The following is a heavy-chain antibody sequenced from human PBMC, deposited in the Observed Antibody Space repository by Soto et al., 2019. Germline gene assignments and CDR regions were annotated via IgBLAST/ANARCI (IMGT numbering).Heavy chain of an antibody. CDR2: IWFDGNNK. J-gene: IGHJ4*02. Sequence: QVQLVESGGGVVQPGGSLRLSCTASGFTFHDYGMQWVRQVPGKGLEWVATIWFDGNNKYYADSVKGRFTISRDNSKNTQYLQMSSLSAEDTAVYYCARDGGGATRFFGYLDYWSQGTLVTVSS. V-gene: IGHV3-33*01. CDR3: ARDGGGATRFFGYLDY. CDR1: GFTFHDYG. D-gene: IGHD1-26*01.